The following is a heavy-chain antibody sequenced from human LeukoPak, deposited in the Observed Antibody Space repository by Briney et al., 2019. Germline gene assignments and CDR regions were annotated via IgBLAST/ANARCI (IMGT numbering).Heavy chain of an antibody. CDR2: INHSGYT. CDR3: TRMTTGHDY. Sequence: SETPSLTCAVSGASFNDYYWSWVRQTPGKGLEWIGEINHSGYTNDSPSLKSRVTLSIDTSRKQFSLNLRSVTVADTGIYYCTRMTTGHDYWGQGTLVTVSS. D-gene: IGHD4-17*01. CDR1: GASFNDYY. J-gene: IGHJ4*02. V-gene: IGHV4-34*01.